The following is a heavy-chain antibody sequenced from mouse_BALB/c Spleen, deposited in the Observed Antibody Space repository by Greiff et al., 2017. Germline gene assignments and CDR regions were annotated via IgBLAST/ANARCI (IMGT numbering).Heavy chain of an antibody. Sequence: QVQLQQPGAELVKPGASVKLSCKASGYTFTSYYMYWVKQRPGQGLEWIGGINPSNGGTNFNEKFKSKATLTVDKSSSTAYMQLSSLTSEDSAVYYFTRSTMITTLFAYWGQGTLVTVSA. V-gene: IGHV1S81*02. CDR1: GYTFTSYY. J-gene: IGHJ3*01. CDR3: TRSTMITTLFAY. CDR2: INPSNGGT. D-gene: IGHD2-4*01.